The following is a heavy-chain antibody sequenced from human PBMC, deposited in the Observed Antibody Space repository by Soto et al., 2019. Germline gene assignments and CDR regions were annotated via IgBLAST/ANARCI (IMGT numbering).Heavy chain of an antibody. CDR1: GYAFTTYG. J-gene: IGHJ4*02. V-gene: IGHV1-18*01. D-gene: IGHD1-1*01. CDR3: ARGRYGDY. Sequence: QVHRVQSGAEVKKPGASVKVSCQGSGYAFTTYGITWVRQAPGQGLEWMGWISAHNGNTNYAQKLQGRVTVTRDTSTSTAYMELRSLRCDDTAVYYCARGRYGDYWGQGALVTVSS. CDR2: ISAHNGNT.